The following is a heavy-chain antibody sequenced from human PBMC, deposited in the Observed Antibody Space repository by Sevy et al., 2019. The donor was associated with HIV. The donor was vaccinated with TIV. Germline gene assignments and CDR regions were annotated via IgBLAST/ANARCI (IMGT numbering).Heavy chain of an antibody. CDR2: IYYSGST. Sequence: SETLSLTCTVSGGSISSYYWSWIRQPPGKGLEWIGYIYYSGSTNYNPSLKSRVTISVDTSKNQFSLKLSSVTAADTAVYYWARGRQQLAHYYYYYMDVWGKGTTVTVSS. CDR3: ARGRQQLAHYYYYYMDV. V-gene: IGHV4-59*01. D-gene: IGHD6-13*01. CDR1: GGSISSYY. J-gene: IGHJ6*03.